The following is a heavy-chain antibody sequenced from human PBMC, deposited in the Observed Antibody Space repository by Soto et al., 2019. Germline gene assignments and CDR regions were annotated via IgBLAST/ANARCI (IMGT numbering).Heavy chain of an antibody. Sequence: GASVKVSCKASGYTFTSYYMHWVRQAPGQGLEWMGIINPSGGSTSYAQKFQGRVTMTRDTSTSTVYMELSGLRSEDTAVYYCARGGIRWLQFHYFDYWGQGTLVTVSS. CDR2: INPSGGST. V-gene: IGHV1-46*01. CDR3: ARGGIRWLQFHYFDY. D-gene: IGHD5-12*01. CDR1: GYTFTSYY. J-gene: IGHJ4*02.